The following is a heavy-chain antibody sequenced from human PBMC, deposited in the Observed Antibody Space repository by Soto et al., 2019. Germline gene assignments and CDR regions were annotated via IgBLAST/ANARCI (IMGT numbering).Heavy chain of an antibody. D-gene: IGHD3-10*01. CDR3: ARGKYYYGSGSPKNWFDP. Sequence: ASVKVSCKASGYTFTGYYMHWVRQAPGQGLEWMGWINPNSGGTNYAQKFQGRVTMTRDTSISTAYMELSRLRSDDTAVYYCARGKYYYGSGSPKNWFDPWGQGTLVTV. J-gene: IGHJ5*02. CDR2: INPNSGGT. V-gene: IGHV1-2*02. CDR1: GYTFTGYY.